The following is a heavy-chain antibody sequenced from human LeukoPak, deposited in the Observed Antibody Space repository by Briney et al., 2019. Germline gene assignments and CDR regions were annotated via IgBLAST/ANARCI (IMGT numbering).Heavy chain of an antibody. J-gene: IGHJ4*02. V-gene: IGHV1-2*02. CDR1: GYTFTGYY. D-gene: IGHD1-1*01. Sequence: ASVKVSCKASGYTFTGYYMHWLRQAPGQGLEWMGWINPNSGATLYAQKFQGRITMTRDTTINTAYMELSSLRSDDTAVYYCTRAKRVIFDYWGQGTLVTVSS. CDR2: INPNSGAT. CDR3: TRAKRVIFDY.